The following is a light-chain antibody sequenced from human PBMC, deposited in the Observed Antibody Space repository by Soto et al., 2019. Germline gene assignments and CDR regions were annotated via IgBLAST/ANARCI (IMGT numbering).Light chain of an antibody. Sequence: SALPQPASVSVSPGQSITIPCTRTSNDIGGYNYVSWYQQFPGKAPKLIIYDVTNRPSGVSFRFSGSKSGNTASLTISGLQAEDEAGYHCSSYSSTSTRRLFGAGTKVTVL. V-gene: IGLV2-14*03. CDR1: SNDIGGYNY. CDR3: SSYSSTSTRRL. CDR2: DVT. J-gene: IGLJ1*01.